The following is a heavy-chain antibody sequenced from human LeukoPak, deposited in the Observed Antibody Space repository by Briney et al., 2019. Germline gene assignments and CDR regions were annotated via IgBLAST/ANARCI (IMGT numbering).Heavy chain of an antibody. CDR2: IYYSGST. D-gene: IGHD6-13*01. CDR3: ARVAAAGSRDFDY. J-gene: IGHJ4*02. V-gene: IGHV4-31*03. Sequence: SETQSLTCTVSGGSISSGGYYWSWIRQHPGKGLEWIGYIYYSGSTYYNPSLKSRVTISVDTSKNQFSLKLSSVTAADTAVYYCARVAAAGSRDFDYWGQGTLVTVSS. CDR1: GGSISSGGYY.